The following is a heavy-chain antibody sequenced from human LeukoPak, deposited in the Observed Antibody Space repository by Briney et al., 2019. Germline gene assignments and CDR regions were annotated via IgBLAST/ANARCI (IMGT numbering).Heavy chain of an antibody. Sequence: GGSLRLSCAASGFTFTTFGIHWVRQAPGKGLEWVAAISTDGNIDYYTDSVKGRFPISRDNSKNMIYLQMNSLRGEDSAVYYCAKINNDDDYWGQGTLVTVSS. CDR3: AKINNDDDY. V-gene: IGHV3-30*18. J-gene: IGHJ4*02. D-gene: IGHD1/OR15-1a*01. CDR1: GFTFTTFG. CDR2: ISTDGNID.